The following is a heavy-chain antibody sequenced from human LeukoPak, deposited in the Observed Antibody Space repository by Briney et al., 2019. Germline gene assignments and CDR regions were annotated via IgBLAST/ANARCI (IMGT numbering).Heavy chain of an antibody. D-gene: IGHD2-2*01. Sequence: ASVKVSCKASGYTFTSHGINWVRQAPGQGLEWMGWINPSNGYTNDAQKLQGRLTMTTDTSTSTANMELRSLRSDDTAVYYCARGGYCTGTTCRNWFASWGQGTLVTVSS. V-gene: IGHV1-18*01. CDR2: INPSNGYT. CDR1: GYTFTSHG. J-gene: IGHJ5*01. CDR3: ARGGYCTGTTCRNWFAS.